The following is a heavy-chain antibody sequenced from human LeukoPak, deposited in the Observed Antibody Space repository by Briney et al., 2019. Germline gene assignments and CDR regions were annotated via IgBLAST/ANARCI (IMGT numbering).Heavy chain of an antibody. CDR1: GFTFSSYA. CDR2: ISASGGST. Sequence: GGSLRLSCAASGFTFSSYATSWVRQAPGKGLEWVSDISASGGSTYYADSVKGRFIISRDKSKNMLYLQMNSLRAEDTAVYYCAKDSIAVAGRRGGFDYWGQGTLVTVSS. V-gene: IGHV3-23*01. CDR3: AKDSIAVAGRRGGFDY. J-gene: IGHJ4*01. D-gene: IGHD6-19*01.